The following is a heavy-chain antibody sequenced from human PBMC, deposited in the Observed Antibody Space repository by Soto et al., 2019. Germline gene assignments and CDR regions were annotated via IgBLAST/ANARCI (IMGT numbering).Heavy chain of an antibody. CDR3: ARGIDYGDLDY. CDR1: GVAMTHGGYY. Sequence: PSETLSLTCSVSGVAMTHGGYYWSWIRQPPGKGLEWIGYIYYSGSTNYNPSLKSRVTISVDTSKNQFSLKLSSVTAADTAVYYCARGIDYGDLDYWGQGTLVTVSS. CDR2: IYYSGST. D-gene: IGHD4-17*01. J-gene: IGHJ4*02. V-gene: IGHV4-61*08.